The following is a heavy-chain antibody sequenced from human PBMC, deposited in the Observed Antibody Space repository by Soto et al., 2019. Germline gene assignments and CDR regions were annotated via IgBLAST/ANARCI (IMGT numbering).Heavy chain of an antibody. CDR1: GYTFTSYG. J-gene: IGHJ3*01. CDR3: ARAAWTTVTNRLNDVFEG. Sequence: GASVKVSCKASGYTFTSYGISWVRHAPGQGLEWMGWISAYNGNTNYAQKLQGRVTMTTDTSTSTAYMELRSLRSDDTAVYYCARAAWTTVTNRLNDVFEGRGKGKMVPV. V-gene: IGHV1-18*01. D-gene: IGHD4-4*01. CDR2: ISAYNGNT.